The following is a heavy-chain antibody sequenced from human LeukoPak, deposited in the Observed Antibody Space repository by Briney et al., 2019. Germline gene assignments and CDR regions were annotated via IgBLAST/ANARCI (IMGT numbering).Heavy chain of an antibody. V-gene: IGHV3-30-3*01. J-gene: IGHJ5*02. CDR1: GVTFSSNA. CDR3: AKDWGRGYCSSTSCPPLWFDP. CDR2: ISYDGSNK. Sequence: PWKSLRLSCAASGVTFSSNAMHWVRQAPGKGLEWAAVISYDGSNKYYADSVKGRFTISRDNSKNTLYLQMNSLRAEDTAVYYCAKDWGRGYCSSTSCPPLWFDPWGQGTLVTVSS. D-gene: IGHD2-2*01.